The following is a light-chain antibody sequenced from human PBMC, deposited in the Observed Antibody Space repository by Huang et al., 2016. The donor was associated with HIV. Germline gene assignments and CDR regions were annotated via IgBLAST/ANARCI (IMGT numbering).Light chain of an antibody. J-gene: IGKJ3*01. CDR3: QQLNSFL. V-gene: IGKV1-9*01. CDR2: AAS. CDR1: QDISNY. Sequence: IQLTQFPSSLSASVGDRVRISCRASQDISNYLAWYQQRPGKAHKLLLYAASTLQSGVPSRFSGSGSGTVFALTISNLQPEDFATYYCQQLNSFLFGPGTKVDIK.